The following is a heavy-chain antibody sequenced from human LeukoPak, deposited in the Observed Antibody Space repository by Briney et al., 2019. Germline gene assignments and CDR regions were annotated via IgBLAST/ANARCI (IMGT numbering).Heavy chain of an antibody. Sequence: SETLSLTCTVSGGSISSSSYYWGWIRQPPGKGLEWIGSIYYSGSTYYNPSLKSRVTISVDTSKNQFSLKLSSVTAADTAVYYCARPDRGFFDYWGRGTLVTVSS. D-gene: IGHD5-12*01. CDR1: GGSISSSSYY. CDR3: ARPDRGFFDY. CDR2: IYYSGST. J-gene: IGHJ4*02. V-gene: IGHV4-39*01.